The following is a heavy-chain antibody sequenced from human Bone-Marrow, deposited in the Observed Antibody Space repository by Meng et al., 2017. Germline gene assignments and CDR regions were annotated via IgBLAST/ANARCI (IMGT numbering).Heavy chain of an antibody. CDR1: GYNFPDYY. D-gene: IGHD6-25*01. CDR3: ARDEDISAAGKLFGDY. J-gene: IGHJ4*02. CDR2: INPKSGDT. V-gene: IGHV1-2*06. Sequence: ASVTVSCKPSGYNFPDYYIHWVRRAPGQGLEWMGRINPKSGDTHYAQKFQDRVTMTGDTSISTAYMELSGLRSDDTAMYYCARDEDISAAGKLFGDYWGQGTLVTVSS.